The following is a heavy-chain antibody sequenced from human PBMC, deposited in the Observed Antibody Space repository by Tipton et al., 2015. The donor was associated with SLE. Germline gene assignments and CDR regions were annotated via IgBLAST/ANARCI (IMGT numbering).Heavy chain of an antibody. J-gene: IGHJ5*02. Sequence: TLSLTCTVSGASIGTYYWSWIRQPPGKGLEWIGYISDGGDTNQNPSLKSRVTMSVDSAKNQFSRKGTSVTAADVAVYFCVRGGLADGDAWFDTWGQGTRVSVSA. D-gene: IGHD3-10*01. CDR2: ISDGGDT. CDR1: GASIGTYY. CDR3: VRGGLADGDAWFDT. V-gene: IGHV4-59*12.